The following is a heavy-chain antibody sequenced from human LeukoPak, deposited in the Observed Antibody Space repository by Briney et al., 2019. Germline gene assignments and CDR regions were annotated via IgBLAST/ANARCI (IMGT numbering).Heavy chain of an antibody. CDR1: GYSISSDYY. CDR2: INHSGST. V-gene: IGHV4-38-2*02. Sequence: SETLSLTCTVSGYSISSDYYWSWIRQPPGKGLEWIGEINHSGSTNYNPSLKSRVTISVDTSKNQFSLKLSSVTAADTAVYYCARMGAIAGASANPDYWGQGTLVTVSS. CDR3: ARMGAIAGASANPDY. D-gene: IGHD4/OR15-4a*01. J-gene: IGHJ4*02.